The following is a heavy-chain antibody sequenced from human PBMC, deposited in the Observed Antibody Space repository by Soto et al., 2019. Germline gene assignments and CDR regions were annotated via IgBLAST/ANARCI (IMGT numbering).Heavy chain of an antibody. D-gene: IGHD3-22*01. V-gene: IGHV1-69*01. J-gene: IGHJ4*02. CDR2: IIPIFGTA. CDR3: ARDYHYYDSSVYFDY. Sequence: VRQAPGQGLEWMGGIIPIFGTANYAQKFQGRVTITADASTSTAYMELSSLRSEDTAVYYCARDYHYYDSSVYFDYWGQGTLVTVSS.